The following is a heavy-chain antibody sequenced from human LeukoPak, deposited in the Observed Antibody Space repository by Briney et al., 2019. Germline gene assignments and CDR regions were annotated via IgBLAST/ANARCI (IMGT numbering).Heavy chain of an antibody. Sequence: PGGSLRLSCAASGFTFSDYYMSWIRQVPGKGLEWVSYIGRSGTTIHYADSVKGRFTISWDNAKKSLYLQMNSLRAEGTAVYYCARSGKIYFDWLLDYWGQGTLVTVSS. CDR1: GFTFSDYY. V-gene: IGHV3-11*04. CDR3: ARSGKIYFDWLLDY. J-gene: IGHJ4*02. CDR2: IGRSGTTI. D-gene: IGHD3-9*01.